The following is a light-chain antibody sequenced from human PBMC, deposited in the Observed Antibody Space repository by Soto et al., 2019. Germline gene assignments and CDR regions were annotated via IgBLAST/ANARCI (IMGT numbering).Light chain of an antibody. CDR2: AAS. V-gene: IGKV1-27*01. J-gene: IGKJ4*01. Sequence: DIQMTQSPSSLSASLGDRVTITCRASQGISDYLAWYQQKPGEVPKLLIYAASTLQSGVPSRFSGSGSGTDFTLTVSSLQPEDVATYYCQEYHSVPHTFGGGTQIEIK. CDR3: QEYHSVPHT. CDR1: QGISDY.